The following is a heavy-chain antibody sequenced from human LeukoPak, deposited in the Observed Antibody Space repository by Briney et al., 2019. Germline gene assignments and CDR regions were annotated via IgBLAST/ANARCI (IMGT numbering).Heavy chain of an antibody. Sequence: SETLSLTCTVSGGSISSYYWSWIRQPPGKGLEWIGYIYYSGSTNYNPSLKSRVTISVDTSKNQFSLKLSSVTAADTAVYYCARLYSSVDAFGIWGQGTMVTVSS. CDR3: ARLYSSVDAFGI. CDR2: IYYSGST. D-gene: IGHD6-25*01. V-gene: IGHV4-59*01. CDR1: GGSISSYY. J-gene: IGHJ3*02.